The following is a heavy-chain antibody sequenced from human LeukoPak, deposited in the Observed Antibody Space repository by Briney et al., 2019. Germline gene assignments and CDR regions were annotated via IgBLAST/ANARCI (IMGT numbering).Heavy chain of an antibody. V-gene: IGHV1-69*05. J-gene: IGHJ4*02. CDR3: ATGYDSSGYYS. D-gene: IGHD3-22*01. Sequence: ASVKVSCKASGGTFSSYAISWVRQAPGQGLEWMGGIIPIFGTANYAQKFQGRVTITTDVSTSTAYMELSSLRSEDTAVYCCATGYDSSGYYSWGQGTLVTVSS. CDR1: GGTFSSYA. CDR2: IIPIFGTA.